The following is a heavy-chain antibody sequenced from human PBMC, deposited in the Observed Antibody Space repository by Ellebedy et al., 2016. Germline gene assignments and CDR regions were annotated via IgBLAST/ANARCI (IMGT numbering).Heavy chain of an antibody. CDR1: GFTFSSYW. CDR3: ARDAVDYGDYVEYFDY. V-gene: IGHV3-33*08. CDR2: IWYDGSNK. Sequence: GGSLRLSCAASGFTFSSYWMPWVRQAPAKGLEWVAVIWYDGSNKYYADSVKGRFTISRDNSKNTLYLQMNSLRAEDTAVYYCARDAVDYGDYVEYFDYWGQGTLVTVSS. J-gene: IGHJ4*02. D-gene: IGHD4-17*01.